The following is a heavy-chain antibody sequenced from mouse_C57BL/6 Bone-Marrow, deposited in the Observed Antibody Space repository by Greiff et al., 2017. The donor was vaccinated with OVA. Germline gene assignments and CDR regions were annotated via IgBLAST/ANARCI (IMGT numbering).Heavy chain of an antibody. Sequence: EVKLVESGGGLVKPGGSLKLSCAASGFTFSDYGMHWVRQAPEKGLEWVAYISSGSSTIYYADTVKGRVTISRDNANNTLFLQMTSLRSEDTAMYYCARRTLRPGYFDVWGTGTTVTVSS. V-gene: IGHV5-17*01. CDR1: GFTFSDYG. J-gene: IGHJ1*03. D-gene: IGHD1-2*01. CDR2: ISSGSSTI. CDR3: ARRTLRPGYFDV.